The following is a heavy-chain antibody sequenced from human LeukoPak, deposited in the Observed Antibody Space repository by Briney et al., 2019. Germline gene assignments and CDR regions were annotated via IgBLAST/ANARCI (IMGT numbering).Heavy chain of an antibody. CDR3: ASRRFIVVVPAAYDY. CDR1: GGSISSSSYY. CDR2: IYYSGST. V-gene: IGHV4-39*07. D-gene: IGHD2-2*01. J-gene: IGHJ4*02. Sequence: SETLSLTCTVSGGSISSSSYYWGWIRQPPGKGLEWIGSIYYSGSTYYNPSLKSRVTISVDTSKNQFSLKLSSVTAADTAVYYCASRRFIVVVPAAYDYWGQGTLVTVSS.